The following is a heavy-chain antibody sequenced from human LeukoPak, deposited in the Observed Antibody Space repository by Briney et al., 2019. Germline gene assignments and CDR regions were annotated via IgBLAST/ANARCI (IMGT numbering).Heavy chain of an antibody. CDR3: ARAAGGGYCSGGSCYAFDY. J-gene: IGHJ4*02. CDR1: GGTFSSYA. D-gene: IGHD2-15*01. V-gene: IGHV1-69*05. CDR2: IIPIFGTA. Sequence: ASVKVSCKASGGTFSSYAISWVRQAPGQGLEWMGGIIPIFGTANYAQKFQGRATITTDESTSTAYMELSSLRSEDTAVYYCARAAGGGYCSGGSCYAFDYWGQGTLVTVSS.